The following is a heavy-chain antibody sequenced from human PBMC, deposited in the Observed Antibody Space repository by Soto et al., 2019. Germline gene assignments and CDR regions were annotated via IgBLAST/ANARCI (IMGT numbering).Heavy chain of an antibody. Sequence: SETLSLTCAVYGGSFSGYYWSWIRQPPGKGLEWIGEINHSGSTNYNPSLKSRVTISVDTSKNQFSLKLSSVTAADTAVYYCARAGTYCSSTGCYFNRWGQGTLVTVSS. CDR2: INHSGST. CDR3: ARAGTYCSSTGCYFNR. CDR1: GGSFSGYY. D-gene: IGHD2-2*01. J-gene: IGHJ4*02. V-gene: IGHV4-34*01.